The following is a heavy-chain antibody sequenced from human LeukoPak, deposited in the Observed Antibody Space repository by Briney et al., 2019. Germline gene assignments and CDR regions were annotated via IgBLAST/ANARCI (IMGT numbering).Heavy chain of an antibody. Sequence: SETLSLTCSVSGGSISSYYWSWIRQPPGGGREWIGYIYYTGTTNYNPSLKSRVTISVDTSKNQFSLKLTSVTAADTAVYYCARDRGVRGVWSPSTGMDVWGQGTTVTVSS. CDR3: ARDRGVRGVWSPSTGMDV. CDR1: GGSISSYY. CDR2: IYYTGTT. V-gene: IGHV4-59*01. J-gene: IGHJ6*02. D-gene: IGHD3-10*01.